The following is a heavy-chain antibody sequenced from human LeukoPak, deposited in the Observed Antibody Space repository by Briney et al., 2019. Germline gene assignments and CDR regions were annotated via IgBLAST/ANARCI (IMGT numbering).Heavy chain of an antibody. Sequence: ASVKVSCKASGYTFTGYYMHWVRQAPGQGLEWMGWINPNSGGTNYAQKFQGRVAMTRDTSISTAYMELSRLRSDDTAVYYCARAHPMATTLFEAMDFDYWGQGTLVTVSS. J-gene: IGHJ4*02. CDR1: GYTFTGYY. CDR3: ARAHPMATTLFEAMDFDY. V-gene: IGHV1-2*02. D-gene: IGHD5-24*01. CDR2: INPNSGGT.